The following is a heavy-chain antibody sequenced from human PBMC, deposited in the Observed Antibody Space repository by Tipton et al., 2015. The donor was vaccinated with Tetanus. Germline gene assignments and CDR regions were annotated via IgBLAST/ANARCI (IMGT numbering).Heavy chain of an antibody. J-gene: IGHJ6*03. V-gene: IGHV4-59*12. D-gene: IGHD3-10*01. CDR3: ARDRTSMVRGVRYYYYMDV. CDR1: GGSISSYY. Sequence: TLSLTCTVSGGSISSYYWSWIRQPPGKGLEWIGYIYYSGSTNYNPSLKSRVTISVDTSKNQFSLKLSSVTAADTAVYYCARDRTSMVRGVRYYYYMDVWGKGTTVTVSS. CDR2: IYYSGST.